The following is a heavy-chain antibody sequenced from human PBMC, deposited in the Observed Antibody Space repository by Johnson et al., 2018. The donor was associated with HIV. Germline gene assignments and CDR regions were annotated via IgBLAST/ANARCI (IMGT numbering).Heavy chain of an antibody. D-gene: IGHD3-10*01. Sequence: QVQLVESGGGVVQPGKSLRLSCAASGFTFINYGMHWVRQAPGKGLEWVAVISYDGSNRYSADSVKGRFTISRDHSKNTLYLLMNSLRAEDTAVYYCATSEGYGSGSPNAFDIWGQG. CDR1: GFTFINYG. CDR2: ISYDGSNR. J-gene: IGHJ3*02. CDR3: ATSEGYGSGSPNAFDI. V-gene: IGHV3-30*03.